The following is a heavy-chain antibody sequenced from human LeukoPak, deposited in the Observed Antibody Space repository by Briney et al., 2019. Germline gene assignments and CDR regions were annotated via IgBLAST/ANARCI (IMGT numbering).Heavy chain of an antibody. V-gene: IGHV1-18*01. CDR1: GYTFTSYG. Sequence: ASVKVSCKASGYTFTSYGISWVRQAPGQGLEWMGWISAYNGNTNYAQKFQGRVTITADESTSTAYMELSSLRSEDTAVYYCARGDSSSWYLYWGQGTLVTVSS. CDR2: ISAYNGNT. D-gene: IGHD6-13*01. J-gene: IGHJ4*02. CDR3: ARGDSSSWYLY.